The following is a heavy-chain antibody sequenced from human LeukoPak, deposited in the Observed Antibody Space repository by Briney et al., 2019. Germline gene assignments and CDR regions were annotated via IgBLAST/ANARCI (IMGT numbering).Heavy chain of an antibody. CDR1: GYTFTSYD. CDR3: ARRDYDFWSGYYYYFDY. J-gene: IGHJ4*02. D-gene: IGHD3-3*01. Sequence: ASVTVSCTASGYTFTSYDINWVRQATGQGLEWMGWMNPNSGNTGYAQKFQGRVTMTRNTSISTAYMELSSLRSEDTAVYYCARRDYDFWSGYYYYFDYWGQGTLVTVSS. CDR2: MNPNSGNT. V-gene: IGHV1-8*01.